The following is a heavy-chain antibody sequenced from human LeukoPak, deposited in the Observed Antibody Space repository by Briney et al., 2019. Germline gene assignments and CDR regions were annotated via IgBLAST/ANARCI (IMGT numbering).Heavy chain of an antibody. CDR3: ARGLIRNRYNWNDDPRNAFDI. V-gene: IGHV3-74*01. CDR2: INSDGSST. J-gene: IGHJ3*02. CDR1: GFTFSSYA. D-gene: IGHD1-20*01. Sequence: GGSLRLSCAASGFTFSSYAMSWVRQAPGKGLVWVSRINSDGSSTSYADSVKGRFTISRDNAKNTLYLQMNSLRAEDTAVYYCARGLIRNRYNWNDDPRNAFDIWGQGTMVTVSS.